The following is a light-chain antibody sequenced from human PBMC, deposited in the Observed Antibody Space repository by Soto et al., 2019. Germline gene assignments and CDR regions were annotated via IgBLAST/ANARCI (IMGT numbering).Light chain of an antibody. V-gene: IGLV2-14*01. Sequence: QSLLTQPASLSGSPGQSITISCTGTSSDVDFYNFVSWYQQHPGKAPKLMIYEVSNRSSGVSSRFSGSKSGNTASLTISGLRAEDEADYYCSSSTISSYIFGTGTKVTVL. J-gene: IGLJ1*01. CDR2: EVS. CDR3: SSSTISSYI. CDR1: SSDVDFYNF.